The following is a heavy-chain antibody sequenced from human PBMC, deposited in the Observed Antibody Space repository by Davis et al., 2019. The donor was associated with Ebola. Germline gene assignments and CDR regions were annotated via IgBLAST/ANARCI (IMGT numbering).Heavy chain of an antibody. CDR1: GGTFNRYA. Sequence: SVNVSCKASGGTFNRYAISWVRQAPGQGLEWMGGIIPIFGTANYAQKFQGRVTITADKSTSTAYMELSSLRSEDTAVYYCARGGYSSGWYEYWGQGTLVTVSS. D-gene: IGHD6-19*01. V-gene: IGHV1-69*06. CDR3: ARGGYSSGWYEY. J-gene: IGHJ4*02. CDR2: IIPIFGTA.